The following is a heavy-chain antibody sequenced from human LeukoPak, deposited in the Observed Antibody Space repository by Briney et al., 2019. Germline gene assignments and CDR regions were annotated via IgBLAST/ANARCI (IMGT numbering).Heavy chain of an antibody. Sequence: SETLSLTCTVSGGSISSSSYYWGWIRRPPGKGLEWIGSIYYSGSTYYNPSLKSRVTISVDTSKNQFSLKLSSVTAADTAVYYCARRGSLNWFDPWGQGTLVTVSS. CDR3: ARRGSLNWFDP. V-gene: IGHV4-39*01. J-gene: IGHJ5*02. D-gene: IGHD3-16*01. CDR1: GGSISSSSYY. CDR2: IYYSGST.